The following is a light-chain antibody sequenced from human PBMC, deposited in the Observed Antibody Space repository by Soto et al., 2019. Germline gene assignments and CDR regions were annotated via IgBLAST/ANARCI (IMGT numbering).Light chain of an antibody. J-gene: IGKJ1*01. CDR2: GAS. V-gene: IGKV3D-20*02. CDR1: QSVSTNN. Sequence: IVLTQSPGTLSSSPGERASLSCRASQSVSTNNLAWYQQRPGQAPRLLIYGASRRATGIPDRFSGSGSGTDFTLTISRLEPEDFAVYYCQQRSNWPRTFGQGTKVDIK. CDR3: QQRSNWPRT.